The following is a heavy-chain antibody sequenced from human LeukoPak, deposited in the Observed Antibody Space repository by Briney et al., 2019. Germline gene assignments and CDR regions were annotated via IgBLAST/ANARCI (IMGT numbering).Heavy chain of an antibody. CDR2: VSGGGRST. CDR1: GLTFSNFA. V-gene: IGHV3-23*01. CDR3: AKVVGATTDY. D-gene: IGHD1-26*01. Sequence: PGGSLRLSCAASGLTFSNFAMSWVRQPPGKGLEWVSAVSGGGRSTYYADSVQGRFTISRDNSKNALYLQMYSLRAEDTAVYYCAKVVGATTDYWGQGTLVTVSS. J-gene: IGHJ4*02.